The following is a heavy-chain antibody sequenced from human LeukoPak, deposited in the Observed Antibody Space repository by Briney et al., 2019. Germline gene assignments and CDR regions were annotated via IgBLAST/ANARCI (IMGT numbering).Heavy chain of an antibody. J-gene: IGHJ4*02. V-gene: IGHV1-2*02. Sequence: ASVKVSCKASGYTFTDYYMHWMRQAPGQGPEWMGWMNPNSGGTHYAQKFQGRVTMTRDTSITTAYMELSSLRSDDTAVYYCAPRRVAADKGFDYWGQGTLVTVSS. CDR3: APRRVAADKGFDY. D-gene: IGHD6-19*01. CDR1: GYTFTDYY. CDR2: MNPNSGGT.